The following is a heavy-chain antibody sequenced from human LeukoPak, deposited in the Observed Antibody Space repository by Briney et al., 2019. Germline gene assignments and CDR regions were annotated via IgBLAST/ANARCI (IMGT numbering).Heavy chain of an antibody. CDR1: GYTFTGYY. D-gene: IGHD3-22*01. Sequence: GASVKVSCKASGYTFTGYYMHWVRQAPGQGLEGMGWIKADSGGTNYAEKSQGRVTMTRDTSISTVYMDLSRLGSDDTAVYHCATSGYPYNAFDIWGQGTMVTVSS. CDR2: IKADSGGT. V-gene: IGHV1-2*02. CDR3: ATSGYPYNAFDI. J-gene: IGHJ3*02.